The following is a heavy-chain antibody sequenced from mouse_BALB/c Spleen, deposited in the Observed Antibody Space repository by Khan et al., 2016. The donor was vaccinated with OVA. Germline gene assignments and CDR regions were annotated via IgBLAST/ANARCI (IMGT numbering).Heavy chain of an antibody. CDR2: ISPGSGDT. D-gene: IGHD1-2*01. V-gene: IGHV1-77*01. Sequence: QVQLKQSGAELARPGASVKLSCKASGYTFTDYYINWVKQRTGQGLEWIGEISPGSGDTYYNERFKGKATLTADKSSSTAYMQLSSPTSEASAVYFCARRNYFGYTFAYWGQGTLVTVSA. CDR3: ARRNYFGYTFAY. CDR1: GYTFTDYY. J-gene: IGHJ3*01.